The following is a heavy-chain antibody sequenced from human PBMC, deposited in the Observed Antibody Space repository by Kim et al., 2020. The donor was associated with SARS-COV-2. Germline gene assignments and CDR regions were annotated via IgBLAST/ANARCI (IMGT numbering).Heavy chain of an antibody. Sequence: GGSLRLSCAAPGFTLNKFAMSWVRQAPGKGLEWVSIISVSGDITYYADSVKGRFTISRDNSKSTLYLQLNSLIAEDTALYYCAKGGSTSNYAFDLWGQGTLVTVSS. CDR2: ISVSGDIT. J-gene: IGHJ3*01. CDR3: AKGGSTSNYAFDL. D-gene: IGHD2-2*01. CDR1: GFTLNKFA. V-gene: IGHV3-23*01.